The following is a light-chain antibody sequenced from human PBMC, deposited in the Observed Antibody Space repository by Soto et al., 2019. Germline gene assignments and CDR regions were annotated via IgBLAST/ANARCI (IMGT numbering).Light chain of an antibody. CDR3: MQAVQTDPIT. V-gene: IGKV1-6*01. Sequence: IQITQSPSTLSASVGDRVTITCRASQGTSSHLAWFQQKPGRAPNLLIYGASTLQSGVPARFSGSGSGTFFTLTISRVEAEDIGVYDCMQAVQTDPITFGQGTRLENK. CDR2: GAS. J-gene: IGKJ5*01. CDR1: QGTSSH.